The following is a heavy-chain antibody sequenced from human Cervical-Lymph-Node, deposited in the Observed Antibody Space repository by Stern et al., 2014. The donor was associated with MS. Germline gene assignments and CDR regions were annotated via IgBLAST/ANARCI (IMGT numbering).Heavy chain of an antibody. J-gene: IGHJ5*02. CDR1: GITFSHSA. CDR3: ASERYTYYDDQQPPGGFDP. V-gene: IGHV1-58*02. CDR2: VVVFNGDV. D-gene: IGHD3-3*01. Sequence: QLVESGPEVKKPGTSVKVSCKASGITFSHSAIQWLRQARGQRPEWIGWVVVFNGDVNYAPRFQERVTMTRDMSTSTVYMELRSLRSEDTAIYYCASERYTYYDDQQPPGGFDPWGQGTLVTVSS.